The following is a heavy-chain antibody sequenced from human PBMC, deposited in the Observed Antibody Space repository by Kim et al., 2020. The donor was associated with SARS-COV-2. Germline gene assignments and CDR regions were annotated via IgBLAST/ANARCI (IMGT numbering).Heavy chain of an antibody. CDR1: GYTFTSYA. D-gene: IGHD1-26*01. V-gene: IGHV1-3*01. J-gene: IGHJ5*02. Sequence: ASVKVSCKASGYTFTSYAMHWVRQAPGQRLEWMGWINAGNGNTKYSQKFQGRVTITRDTSASTAYMELSSLRSEDTAVYYCARKAWGGSYYDAWFDPWGQGTLVTVSS. CDR3: ARKAWGGSYYDAWFDP. CDR2: INAGNGNT.